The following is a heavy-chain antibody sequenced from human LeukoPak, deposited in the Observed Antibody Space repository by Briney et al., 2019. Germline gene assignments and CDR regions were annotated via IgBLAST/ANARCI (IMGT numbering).Heavy chain of an antibody. Sequence: PGRSLRLSCAASGFTFSSYAMHWVRQAPGKGLEWVAVISYDGSNKYYADSVKGRFTISRDNSKNTLYLQMNSLRAEDTAVYYCAREHYGDNSPYAFDIWGQGTMVTVSS. J-gene: IGHJ3*02. CDR1: GFTFSSYA. V-gene: IGHV3-30*14. CDR2: ISYDGSNK. CDR3: AREHYGDNSPYAFDI. D-gene: IGHD4-23*01.